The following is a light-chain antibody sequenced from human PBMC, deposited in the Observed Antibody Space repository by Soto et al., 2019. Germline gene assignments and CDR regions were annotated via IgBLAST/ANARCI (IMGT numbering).Light chain of an antibody. V-gene: IGKV3-11*01. CDR2: DAS. Sequence: EIVLTQSPATLSLSPGERATLSCRASQSVGSYFAWYQQKPGQAPRLLIYDASNRATGIPARFSGSGSGTDFTPTTRTLGSKVFAFYSCQQGNNGPRTSGQGPRGEIK. CDR1: QSVGSY. CDR3: QQGNNGPRT. J-gene: IGKJ1*01.